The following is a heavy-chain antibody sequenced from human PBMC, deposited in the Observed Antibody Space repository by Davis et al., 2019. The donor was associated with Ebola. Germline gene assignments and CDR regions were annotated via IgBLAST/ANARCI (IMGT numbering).Heavy chain of an antibody. CDR2: INPSGGST. J-gene: IGHJ6*02. CDR3: AREYSSSSTYYYYGMDV. CDR1: GYTFTSYY. V-gene: IGHV1-46*01. D-gene: IGHD6-6*01. Sequence: ASVKVSCKASGYTFTSYYMHWVRQAPGQGLEWMGIINPSGGSTSYAQKFQGRVTMTRDTSKNQFSLKLSSVTAADTAVYYCAREYSSSSTYYYYGMDVWGQGTTVTVSS.